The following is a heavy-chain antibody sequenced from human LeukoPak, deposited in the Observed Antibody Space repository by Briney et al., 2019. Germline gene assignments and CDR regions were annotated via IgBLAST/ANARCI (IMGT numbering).Heavy chain of an antibody. CDR3: ATSTAAASTD. V-gene: IGHV3-7*03. CDR1: GFAFNSQT. Sequence: PGGSLRLSCAASGFAFNSQTMSWVRQAPGKGLKWVANIKQDGSEKYYVDSVKGRFTISRDNAQNSLYLQMNSLRAEDTAIYYCATSTAAASTDWGQGTLVTVSS. J-gene: IGHJ4*02. D-gene: IGHD6-13*01. CDR2: IKQDGSEK.